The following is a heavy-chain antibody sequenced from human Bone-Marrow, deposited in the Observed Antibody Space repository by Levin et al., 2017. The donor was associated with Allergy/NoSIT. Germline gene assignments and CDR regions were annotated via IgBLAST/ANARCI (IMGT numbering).Heavy chain of an antibody. D-gene: IGHD3-22*01. V-gene: IGHV3-9*01. CDR1: GFTFDDYA. CDR2: ISWNSGSI. Sequence: PGGSLRLSCAASGFTFDDYAMHWVRQAPGKGLEWVSGISWNSGSIGYADSVKGRFTISRDNAKNSLYLQMNSLRAEDTALYYCAKDDDYYDSSGYYGYWGQGTLVTVSS. CDR3: AKDDDYYDSSGYYGY. J-gene: IGHJ4*02.